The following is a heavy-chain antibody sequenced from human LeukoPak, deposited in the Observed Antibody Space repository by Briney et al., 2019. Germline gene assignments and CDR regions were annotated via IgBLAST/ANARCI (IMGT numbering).Heavy chain of an antibody. V-gene: IGHV3-23*01. CDR2: ISSSGGST. Sequence: GGSLRLSCAASGFTFSSYAMSWVRQAPGKGLEWVSAISSSGGSTYYADSVKGRFTISRDNSKNTLYLQMNSLRAEDTAVYYCAKDNRFLYYYGSGSYYNDYWGQGTLVTVSS. CDR1: GFTFSSYA. J-gene: IGHJ4*02. D-gene: IGHD3-10*01. CDR3: AKDNRFLYYYGSGSYYNDY.